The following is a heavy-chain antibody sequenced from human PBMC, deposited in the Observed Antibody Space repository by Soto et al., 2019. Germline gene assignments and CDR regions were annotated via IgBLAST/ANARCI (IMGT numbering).Heavy chain of an antibody. CDR1: GGTFSSYA. CDR3: ARGGDTAMVTPEHYFDY. CDR2: IIPIFGTA. Sequence: QVQLVQSGAEVKKPGSSVKVSCKASGGTFSSYAISWVRQAPGQGLEWMGGIIPIFGTANYAQKFQGRVTITADESXSXXYMELSSLRSEDTAVYYCARGGDTAMVTPEHYFDYWGQGTLVTVSS. D-gene: IGHD5-18*01. J-gene: IGHJ4*02. V-gene: IGHV1-69*12.